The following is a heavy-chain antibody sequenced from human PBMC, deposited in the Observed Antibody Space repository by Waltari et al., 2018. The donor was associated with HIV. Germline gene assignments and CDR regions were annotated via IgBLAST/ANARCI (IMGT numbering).Heavy chain of an antibody. CDR3: AKGGPNLAPSSIDS. J-gene: IGHJ4*02. Sequence: EVQLLESGGGLVLPGGSLRLSCGASGFTFSRFVMTWVRQAPGKGLDWVAVVSSSGETTLYAASVEGRFTISRDNSKNTVFLEMTSLRVEDTSVYYCAKGGPNLAPSSIDSWGQGTLVTVSS. V-gene: IGHV3-23*01. CDR1: GFTFSRFV. CDR2: VSSSGETT. D-gene: IGHD2-21*01.